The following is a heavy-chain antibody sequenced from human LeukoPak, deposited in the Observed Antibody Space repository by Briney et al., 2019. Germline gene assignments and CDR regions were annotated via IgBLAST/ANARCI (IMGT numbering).Heavy chain of an antibody. CDR2: ISGSSKYI. D-gene: IGHD6-19*01. CDR1: GFTFSSYS. V-gene: IGHV3-21*01. Sequence: GGSLRLSCAASGFTFSSYSMTWVRQAPGKGLEWVSSISGSSKYIYYADSVKGRFTISRDNAKNSLYLQMNSLRAEDTAVYYCARVKEAGAFDIWGQGTMVTVSS. J-gene: IGHJ3*02. CDR3: ARVKEAGAFDI.